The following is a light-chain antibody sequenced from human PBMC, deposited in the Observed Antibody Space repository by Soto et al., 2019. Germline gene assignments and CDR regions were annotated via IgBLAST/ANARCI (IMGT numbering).Light chain of an antibody. CDR3: QSYDSSLNGV. CDR2: GNT. J-gene: IGLJ3*02. CDR1: SSNIGAGYD. Sequence: QPVLTQPPSVSGAPGQRVTISCTGSSSNIGAGYDVHWYQQVPGTAPKLLIYGNTNRPSGVPDRFSGSKSGTSASLAITGLQAEDEVDYYCQSYDSSLNGVFGGGTKVTVL. V-gene: IGLV1-40*01.